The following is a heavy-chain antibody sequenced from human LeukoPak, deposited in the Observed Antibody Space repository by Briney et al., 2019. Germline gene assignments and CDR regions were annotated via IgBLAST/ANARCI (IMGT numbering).Heavy chain of an antibody. V-gene: IGHV3-53*01. CDR3: AKDETFCSSTSCPFDY. CDR1: GFTVSSNY. D-gene: IGHD2-2*01. CDR2: IYSGGST. Sequence: GGSLRLSCAASGFTVSSNYMSWVRQAPGKGLEWVSVIYSGGSTYYADSVKGRFTISRDNSKNTLYLQMNSLRAEDTAVYYCAKDETFCSSTSCPFDYWGQGTLVTVSS. J-gene: IGHJ4*02.